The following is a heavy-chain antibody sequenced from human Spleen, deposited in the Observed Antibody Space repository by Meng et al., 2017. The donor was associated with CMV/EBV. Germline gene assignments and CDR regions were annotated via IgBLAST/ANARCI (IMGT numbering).Heavy chain of an antibody. CDR1: GFTFSSYA. Sequence: GGSLRLSCAASGFTFSSYAMHWVRQAPGKGLKWVAVISYDGSNKYYADTVKGRFTTPRDNSKNTLYLQMNSLRAEDTAVYYCARQALRTFHTSGYYYDFWGQGTLVTVSS. D-gene: IGHD3-22*01. V-gene: IGHV3-30*04. CDR2: ISYDGSNK. CDR3: ARQALRTFHTSGYYYDF. J-gene: IGHJ4*02.